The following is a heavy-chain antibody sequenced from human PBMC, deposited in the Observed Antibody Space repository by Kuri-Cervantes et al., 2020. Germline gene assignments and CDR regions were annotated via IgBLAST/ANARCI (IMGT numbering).Heavy chain of an antibody. CDR2: ITSKGSGETI. J-gene: IGHJ4*02. V-gene: IGHV3-15*01. CDR3: TRHGTPDYKFNS. Sequence: GGSLRLSCAVSGLIFRDAWLSWVRQAPGKGLEWVGRITSKGSGETIDYAAPVKGRFTISRDDLKNTLYLQLDNLKTEDTALYYCTRHGTPDYKFNSWGQGILVTVSS. CDR1: GLIFRDAW. D-gene: IGHD4-11*01.